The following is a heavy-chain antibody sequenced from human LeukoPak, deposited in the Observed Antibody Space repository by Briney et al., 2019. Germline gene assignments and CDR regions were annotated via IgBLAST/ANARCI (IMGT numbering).Heavy chain of an antibody. CDR2: ISAYNGNT. Sequence: ASVKVSRKASGYTFTSYGISWVRQAPGQGLEWMGWISAYNGNTNYAQKLQGRVTMTTDTSTSTAYMELRSLRSDDTAVYHCARDLSGIVVVPAAVAWFDPWGQGTLVTVSS. V-gene: IGHV1-18*01. D-gene: IGHD2-2*01. J-gene: IGHJ5*02. CDR3: ARDLSGIVVVPAAVAWFDP. CDR1: GYTFTSYG.